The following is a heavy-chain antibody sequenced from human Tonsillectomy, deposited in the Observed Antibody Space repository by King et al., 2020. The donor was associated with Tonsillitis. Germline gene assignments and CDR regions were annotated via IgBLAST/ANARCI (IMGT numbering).Heavy chain of an antibody. Sequence: VQLVESGGGLVQPGGSLRLSCVVSGFTVSSNYMSWVRQAPGKGLEWVSVIYSGDNTYYEDSVKNRFTNSRHNSKNTMYFQMNSMRIEDAAVYYCARGPRGYCGSASCDDFGTDGWGEGTAVTAS. CDR1: GFTVSSNY. D-gene: IGHD2-15*01. V-gene: IGHV3-53*04. CDR3: ARGPRGYCGSASCDDFGTDG. J-gene: IGHJ6*02. CDR2: IYSGDNT.